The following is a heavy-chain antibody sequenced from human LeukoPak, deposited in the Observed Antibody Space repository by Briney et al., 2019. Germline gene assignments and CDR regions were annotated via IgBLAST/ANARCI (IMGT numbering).Heavy chain of an antibody. CDR1: GYTFTSYG. Sequence: ASVKVSCKASGYTFTSYGISWVRQAPGQGLEWMGWISAYNGNTNYAQKLQGRVTMTTDTSTSTAYMELRSLRSDDTAVYYCARGIHRRGTGTGFDYWGQGTLVTVSS. CDR2: ISAYNGNT. CDR3: ARGIHRRGTGTGFDY. D-gene: IGHD1-1*01. J-gene: IGHJ4*02. V-gene: IGHV1-18*01.